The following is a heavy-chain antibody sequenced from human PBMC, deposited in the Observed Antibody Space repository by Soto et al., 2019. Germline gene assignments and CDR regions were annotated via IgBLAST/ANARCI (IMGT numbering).Heavy chain of an antibody. CDR3: ARYIPGVRYYGMDV. D-gene: IGHD2-2*01. CDR1: GFIFSSYA. V-gene: IGHV3-23*01. CDR2: IGESGTPT. J-gene: IGHJ6*02. Sequence: EVQLSESGGGLVQPGGSLRLSCAASGFIFSSYAMKWVRQAPGKGLEWVSLIGESGTPTYYADSVKGRFTISRDNSGNTLFLEMYSLRAEDTAVYYCARYIPGVRYYGMDVWGQGTTVTVSS.